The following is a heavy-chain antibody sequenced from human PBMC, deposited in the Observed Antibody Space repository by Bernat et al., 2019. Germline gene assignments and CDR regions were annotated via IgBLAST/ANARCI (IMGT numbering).Heavy chain of an antibody. J-gene: IGHJ6*02. CDR1: GFTFSSYA. Sequence: EVQLLESGGGLVQPGGSLRLSCAASGFTFSSYAMSWVRQAPGKGLEWVSAISGSGGSTYYADSVKGRFTISRDNSKNTLYLQMNSLRAEDTAVYYCAKDLSLRNSWYGLLSYYGMDVWGQGTTVTVSS. V-gene: IGHV3-23*01. D-gene: IGHD6-13*01. CDR3: AKDLSLRNSWYGLLSYYGMDV. CDR2: ISGSGGST.